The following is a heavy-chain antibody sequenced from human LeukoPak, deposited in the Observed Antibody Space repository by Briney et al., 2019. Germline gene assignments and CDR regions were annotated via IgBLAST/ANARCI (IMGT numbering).Heavy chain of an antibody. V-gene: IGHV3-23*01. CDR3: AIDLSSCSSTSCYVY. Sequence: PGGSLRLSCAASGFTFSSYAMSWVRQAPGKGLEWVSSVSGSGGYTYYAGSVKGRFTISRDNSKNTLYLQMNSLRAEDTAVYYCAIDLSSCSSTSCYVYWGRGTLVTVSS. CDR2: VSGSGGYT. J-gene: IGHJ4*02. D-gene: IGHD2-2*01. CDR1: GFTFSSYA.